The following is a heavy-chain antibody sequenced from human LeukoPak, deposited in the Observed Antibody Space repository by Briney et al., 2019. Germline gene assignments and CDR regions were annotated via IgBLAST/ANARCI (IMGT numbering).Heavy chain of an antibody. D-gene: IGHD5-18*01. V-gene: IGHV4-59*08. Sequence: SETLSLTCTVSGGSISSYYLSWIRQPPGKGVELIGYIYYTGTTNYSPSLKSRVTMSVHTSKNQFSLNLSSVTAADTAVYYCASRGYSYGLPFDYWGQGPLVTVSS. CDR3: ASRGYSYGLPFDY. CDR1: GGSISSYY. CDR2: IYYTGTT. J-gene: IGHJ4*02.